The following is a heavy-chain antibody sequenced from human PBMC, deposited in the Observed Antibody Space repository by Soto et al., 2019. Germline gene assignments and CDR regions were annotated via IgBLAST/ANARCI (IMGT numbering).Heavy chain of an antibody. CDR1: GGTFSSYA. CDR3: ARVVATTSYYYYYGMDV. Sequence: SVMFSCNASGGTFSSYAISWVRQAPGQWLEWMGGIIPIFGTANYAQKFQGRVTITADKSTSTAYMELSSLRSEDTAVYYCARVVATTSYYYYYGMDVWGQGTTVTVSS. CDR2: IIPIFGTA. V-gene: IGHV1-69*06. D-gene: IGHD5-12*01. J-gene: IGHJ6*02.